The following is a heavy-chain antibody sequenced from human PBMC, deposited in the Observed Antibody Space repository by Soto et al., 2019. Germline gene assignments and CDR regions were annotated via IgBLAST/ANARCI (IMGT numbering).Heavy chain of an antibody. CDR2: IYYSGST. V-gene: IGHV4-39*01. CDR1: GGSISSSSYY. J-gene: IGHJ5*02. D-gene: IGHD6-13*01. Sequence: SETLSLTCPVSGGSISSSSYYWGWIRQPPGKGLEWIGSIYYSGSTYYNPSLKSRVTISVDTSKNQFSLKLSSVTAADTAVYYCARHGIAAAKTGWFDPWGQGTLVTVSS. CDR3: ARHGIAAAKTGWFDP.